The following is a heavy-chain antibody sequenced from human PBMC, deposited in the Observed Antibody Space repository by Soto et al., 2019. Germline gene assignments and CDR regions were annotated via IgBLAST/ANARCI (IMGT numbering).Heavy chain of an antibody. J-gene: IGHJ4*02. CDR1: GGSTSSDNY. Sequence: PSETLSLTCTVSGGSTSSDNYWSWIRQPPGKGLEWIGHIYYSGNTDYNPSLKSRLAISIDTSKNQFSLKLSSVTAADTAVYFCAREGGESSDGLYYFDSWGPVSLVTVSS. D-gene: IGHD3-16*01. CDR3: AREGGESSDGLYYFDS. V-gene: IGHV4-30-4*01. CDR2: IYYSGNT.